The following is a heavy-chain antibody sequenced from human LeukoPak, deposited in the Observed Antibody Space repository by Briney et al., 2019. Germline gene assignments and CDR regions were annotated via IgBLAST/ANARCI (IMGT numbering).Heavy chain of an antibody. V-gene: IGHV3-21*01. Sequence: GGSLRLSCAASGFTFSSYSMNWVRQAPGKGLEWVSSISSSSSYIYYADSVKGRFTISRDNAKNSLYLQMNSLRAEYTAVYYCARDLDYRIAAAGKEDLVDYWGQGTLVTVSS. CDR3: ARDLDYRIAAAGKEDLVDY. D-gene: IGHD6-13*01. CDR1: GFTFSSYS. CDR2: ISSSSSYI. J-gene: IGHJ4*02.